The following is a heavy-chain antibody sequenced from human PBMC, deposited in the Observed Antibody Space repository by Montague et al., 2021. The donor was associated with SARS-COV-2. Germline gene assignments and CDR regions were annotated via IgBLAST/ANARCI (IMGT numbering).Heavy chain of an antibody. V-gene: IGHV4-59*01. D-gene: IGHD1-1*01. Sequence: SETLSLTCTVSGGSINNYYWSWIRQPPGKGLEWVGYIFYSGGSAAYNTSLQSRVTITVDTSKNQFFLNLNSVTAADTAAYYCARVGSQEVPGTWEYFQHWGQGILVSVSS. CDR1: GGSINNYY. CDR2: IFYSGGSA. J-gene: IGHJ1*01. CDR3: ARVGSQEVPGTWEYFQH.